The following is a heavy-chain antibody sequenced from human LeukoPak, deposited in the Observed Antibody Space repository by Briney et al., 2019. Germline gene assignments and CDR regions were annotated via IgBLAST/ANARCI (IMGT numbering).Heavy chain of an antibody. J-gene: IGHJ4*02. Sequence: AETLSLTCAVYGGSFSGYYWSWIRQPPGKGLEWIGEINHSGSTNYNPSLKSRVTISVDTSKNQFSLKLSSVTAADTAVYYCARAFAGVPIVLPDYWAREPWSPSPQ. CDR1: GGSFSGYY. CDR2: INHSGST. CDR3: ARAFAGVPIVLPDY. V-gene: IGHV4-34*01. D-gene: IGHD3-10*01.